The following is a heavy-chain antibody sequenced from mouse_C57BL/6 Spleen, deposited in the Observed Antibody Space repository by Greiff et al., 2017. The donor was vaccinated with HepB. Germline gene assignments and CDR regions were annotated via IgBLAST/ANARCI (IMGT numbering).Heavy chain of an antibody. J-gene: IGHJ2*01. V-gene: IGHV1-18*01. D-gene: IGHD1-1*01. CDR1: GYTFNDYN. Sequence: VQLQQSGPELVKPGASVKIPCKASGYTFNDYNMDWVKQSHGKSLEWIGDINPNNGGTIYNQKFKGKATLTVDKSSSTAYMELRSLTSEDTAVYYCARRGSTVVPYFDYWGQGTTLTVSS. CDR3: ARRGSTVVPYFDY. CDR2: INPNNGGT.